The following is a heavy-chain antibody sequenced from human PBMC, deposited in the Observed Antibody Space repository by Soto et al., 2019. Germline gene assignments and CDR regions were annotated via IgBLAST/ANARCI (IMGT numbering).Heavy chain of an antibody. J-gene: IGHJ5*02. CDR3: TTVPYYYGSGSYYWFDP. CDR1: GFTFSNAW. D-gene: IGHD3-10*01. CDR2: IKSKTDGGTT. Sequence: EVQLVESGGGLVKPGGSLRLSCAASGFTFSNAWMSWVRQAPGKGLEWVGRIKSKTDGGTTDYAAPVKGRFTISRDDSKNTLYLQMNSLKTEDPAVYYCTTVPYYYGSGSYYWFDPWGQGTLVTVSS. V-gene: IGHV3-15*01.